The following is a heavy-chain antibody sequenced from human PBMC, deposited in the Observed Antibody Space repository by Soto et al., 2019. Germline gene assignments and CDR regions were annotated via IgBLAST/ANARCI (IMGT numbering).Heavy chain of an antibody. CDR3: ARADKGYCSGGSCVPWGAFDI. CDR1: GGSISSGGHY. J-gene: IGHJ3*02. Sequence: PSETLSLTCTVSGGSISSGGHYWSWIRQHPGKGLEWIGYIYYSGSTYYNPSLKSRVTISVDTSKNQFSLKLSSVTAADTAVYYCARADKGYCSGGSCVPWGAFDIWGQGTMVTVSS. CDR2: IYYSGST. V-gene: IGHV4-31*03. D-gene: IGHD2-15*01.